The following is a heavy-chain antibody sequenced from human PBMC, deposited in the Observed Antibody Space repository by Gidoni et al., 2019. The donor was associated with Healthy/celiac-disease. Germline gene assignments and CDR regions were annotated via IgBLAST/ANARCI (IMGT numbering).Heavy chain of an antibody. D-gene: IGHD6-19*01. CDR3: ARVGGGAVAARNWYFDL. V-gene: IGHV3-66*01. Sequence: EVQLVESGGGLVKPGGSLRLSCAAPGFTVSSNYMSWVRQAPGKGLAWVSVIYSGGSTYYADSVKGRFTISRDNSKNTLYLQMNSLRAEDTAVYYCARVGGGAVAARNWYFDLWGRGTLVTVSS. J-gene: IGHJ2*01. CDR1: GFTVSSNY. CDR2: IYSGGST.